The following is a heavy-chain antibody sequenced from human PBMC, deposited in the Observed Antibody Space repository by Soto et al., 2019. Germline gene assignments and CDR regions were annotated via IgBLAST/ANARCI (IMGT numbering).Heavy chain of an antibody. J-gene: IGHJ6*02. CDR1: GFTLSKYG. V-gene: IGHV3-30*18. CDR2: ISDDGSNK. D-gene: IGHD6-25*01. Sequence: PVGSVRLSCAGSGFTLSKYGMHWVRQAPGKGLEWVAVISDDGSNKYYADYVKGRLTISRDNSKNTLYLQMNSLRLEDTAVYYCAKEGGFRTESPLYYYGMDVWGQGTTVTVSS. CDR3: AKEGGFRTESPLYYYGMDV.